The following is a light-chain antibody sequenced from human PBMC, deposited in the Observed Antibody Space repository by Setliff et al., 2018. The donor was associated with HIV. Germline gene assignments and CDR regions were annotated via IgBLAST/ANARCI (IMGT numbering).Light chain of an antibody. CDR2: EVT. V-gene: IGLV2-23*02. J-gene: IGLJ1*01. Sequence: QSALTQPASVSGSPGQSITISCTGTSEDVGTSKFVSWYQQHPGKAPKLMIYEVTKRPSEISNRFSGSKSGNTASLTIFGLQAEDEADYYCCSYAGSSTYVFGTGTKVTVL. CDR3: CSYAGSSTYV. CDR1: SEDVGTSKF.